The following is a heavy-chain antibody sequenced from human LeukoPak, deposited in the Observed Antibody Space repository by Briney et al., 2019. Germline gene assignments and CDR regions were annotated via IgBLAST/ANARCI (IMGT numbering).Heavy chain of an antibody. CDR1: GYSFTSYW. CDR3: ARRSGIATPLFEY. J-gene: IGHJ4*02. Sequence: GESLKISCKGSGYSFTSYWIGWVRQMPGKGLEWMGIICPGDSDTKYSPSFQGHVTISADKSISTAYLQWTSLKASDTAMYYCARRSGIATPLFEYWGQGTLVTVSS. CDR2: ICPGDSDT. D-gene: IGHD6-13*01. V-gene: IGHV5-51*01.